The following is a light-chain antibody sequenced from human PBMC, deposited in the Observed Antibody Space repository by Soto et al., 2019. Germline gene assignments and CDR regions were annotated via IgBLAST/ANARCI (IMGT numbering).Light chain of an antibody. CDR1: QIVSSN. V-gene: IGKV3-15*01. CDR2: GAS. J-gene: IGKJ4*01. CDR3: RQYNNWTVT. Sequence: EIVMTQSPATLSVSPGGRATLSCRASQIVSSNLAWYQQKPGQAPRLVIYGASTRATGIPARFSGSGSGTESTLTNSSRQREDFAVYYFRQYNNWTVTCGGGTKVDIK.